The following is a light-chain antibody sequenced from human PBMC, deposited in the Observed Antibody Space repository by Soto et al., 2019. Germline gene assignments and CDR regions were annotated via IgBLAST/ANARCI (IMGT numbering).Light chain of an antibody. J-gene: IGKJ4*01. Sequence: ENVLTQYPATLSLSPGEGATLSCRASESVGSDLAWYQQKPGQPPRLLIYDVSGRAPGVPARFSGSGSGPDFTLTISSLEPEDVAVYYCQQRDSWPLSFGGGTKVEIK. CDR3: QQRDSWPLS. CDR2: DVS. V-gene: IGKV3-11*01. CDR1: ESVGSD.